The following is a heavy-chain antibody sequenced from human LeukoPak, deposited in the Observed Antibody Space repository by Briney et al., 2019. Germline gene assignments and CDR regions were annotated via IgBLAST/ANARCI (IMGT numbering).Heavy chain of an antibody. CDR3: ARQASRRFDP. Sequence: SQTLSLTCAISGDSVSSNSVAWNWFRQSPSRGLEWLGRTYYTSKWNNDYAESVQSRIAVNPDTSKNHFSLYLNSVTLEDTAVYYCARQASRRFDPWGQGTLVTVSS. CDR2: TYYTSKWNN. J-gene: IGHJ5*02. CDR1: GDSVSSNSVA. V-gene: IGHV6-1*01.